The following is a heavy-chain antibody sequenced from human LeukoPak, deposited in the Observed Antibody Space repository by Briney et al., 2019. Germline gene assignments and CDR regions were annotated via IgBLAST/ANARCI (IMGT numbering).Heavy chain of an antibody. V-gene: IGHV3-23*01. CDR1: GFTFSSYA. D-gene: IGHD3/OR15-3a*01. CDR3: AKSGLALRYYFDY. Sequence: GGSLRLSCAASGFTFSSYAMSWVRQAPGKGLEWVSAISGSGGSTYYADSVKGGFTISRDNSKTTLYLQMNSLRAEATAVYYSAKSGLALRYYFDYWGQGTLVTVSS. CDR2: ISGSGGST. J-gene: IGHJ4*02.